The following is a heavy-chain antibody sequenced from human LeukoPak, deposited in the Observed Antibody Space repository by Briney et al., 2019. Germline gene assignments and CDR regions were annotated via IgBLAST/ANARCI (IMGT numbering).Heavy chain of an antibody. J-gene: IGHJ3*02. D-gene: IGHD2-21*02. V-gene: IGHV4-59*01. CDR3: AGIRLCGGDCYNSFDI. Sequence: PSETLSLTCTVSGGSISSYYWSWIRQPPGKGLEWIGYINYSGSTNYNPSLKSRVTISVDTSKNQFSLKLSSVTAADTAVFYCAGIRLCGGDCYNSFDIWGQGTMVTVSS. CDR2: INYSGST. CDR1: GGSISSYY.